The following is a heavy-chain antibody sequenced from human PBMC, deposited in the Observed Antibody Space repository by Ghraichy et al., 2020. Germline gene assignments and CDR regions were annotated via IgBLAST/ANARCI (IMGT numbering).Heavy chain of an antibody. J-gene: IGHJ4*02. V-gene: IGHV4-61*03. CDR3: ARGRGGGSVVVPAALNFDT. D-gene: IGHD2-15*01. Sequence: ESLNISCTVSGGSVSSGSYYWSWIRQAPGKGLEWIGYIAFTGSVNFNPSLKSRVTISRDTSKNVFSLRLNSVTASDTAVYYCARGRGGGSVVVPAALNFDTWGQGTLVTVSS. CDR1: GGSVSSGSYY. CDR2: IAFTGSV.